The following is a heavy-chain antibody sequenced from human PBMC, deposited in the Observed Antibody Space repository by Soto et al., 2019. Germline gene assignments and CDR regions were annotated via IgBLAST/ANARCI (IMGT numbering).Heavy chain of an antibody. Sequence: GGSLRLSCAASGFTFSGYWMSWVRQAPGKGLEWVANIKEDGSEKYFADSVKGRFTISRDNAKNSVYLQMNILRAEDTAVYYCASTGEREDGYNFLVDYWGQGTLVTVSS. CDR3: ASTGEREDGYNFLVDY. D-gene: IGHD7-27*01. CDR2: IKEDGSEK. J-gene: IGHJ4*02. V-gene: IGHV3-7*01. CDR1: GFTFSGYW.